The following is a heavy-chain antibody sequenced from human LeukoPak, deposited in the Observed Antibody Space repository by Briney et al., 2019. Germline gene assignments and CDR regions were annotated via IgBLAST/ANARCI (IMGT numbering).Heavy chain of an antibody. V-gene: IGHV1-2*02. J-gene: IGHJ5*02. CDR2: INPNSGAT. CDR1: GYTFIANY. D-gene: IGHD3-10*01. CDR3: ARGANYYGSGSPKNWFDP. Sequence: ASVTVSCKASGYTFIANYMHWVRQAPGQGLEWMGWINPNSGATNSAQNFQGRVTMARDTSISTNYMELSRLTSDDTAVYYCARGANYYGSGSPKNWFDPWGQGTLVTVSS.